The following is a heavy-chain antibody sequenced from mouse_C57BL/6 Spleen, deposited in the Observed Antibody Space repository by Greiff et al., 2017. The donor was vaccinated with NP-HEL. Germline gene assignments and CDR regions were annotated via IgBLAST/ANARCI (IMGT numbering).Heavy chain of an antibody. CDR2: INPSSGYT. V-gene: IGHV1-7*01. CDR1: GYTFTSYW. CDR3: ARGGYDGHFDY. J-gene: IGHJ2*01. D-gene: IGHD2-3*01. Sequence: QVQLQQSGTVLARPGASVKMSCKTSGYTFTSYWMHWVKQRPGQGLEWIGYINPSSGYTKYNQKFKDKATLTADKSSSTAYMQLSSLTYEDSAVYYCARGGYDGHFDYWGQGTTLTVSS.